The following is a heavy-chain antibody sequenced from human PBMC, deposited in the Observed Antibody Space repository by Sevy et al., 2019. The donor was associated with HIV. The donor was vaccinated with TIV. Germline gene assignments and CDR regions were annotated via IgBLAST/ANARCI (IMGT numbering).Heavy chain of an antibody. D-gene: IGHD1-26*01. V-gene: IGHV3-30*02. CDR2: LRYDGNNK. CDR1: GFTFSSSG. CDR3: AKGREQGYYYGMDV. J-gene: IGHJ6*02. Sequence: GGSLRLSCAASGFTFSSSGMHWVRRAPGKGLEWVAFLRYDGNNKYYTGSVKGRFTISRDNSKNTLYLQMNSLRAEDTAVYYCAKGREQGYYYGMDVWGQGTTVTVSS.